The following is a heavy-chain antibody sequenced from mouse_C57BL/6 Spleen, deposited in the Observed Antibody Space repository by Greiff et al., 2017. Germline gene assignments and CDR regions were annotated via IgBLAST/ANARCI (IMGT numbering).Heavy chain of an antibody. D-gene: IGHD1-1*01. CDR3: ARHATTEGGMDY. CDR2: ISSGSSTI. Sequence: EVHLVESGGGLVKPGGSLKLSCAASGFTFSDYGMHWVRQAPEKGLEWVAYISSGSSTIYYADTVKGRFTIARDNAKNTLFLQMTSLRSEDTAMYYCARHATTEGGMDYWGQGTSVTVSS. V-gene: IGHV5-17*01. CDR1: GFTFSDYG. J-gene: IGHJ4*01.